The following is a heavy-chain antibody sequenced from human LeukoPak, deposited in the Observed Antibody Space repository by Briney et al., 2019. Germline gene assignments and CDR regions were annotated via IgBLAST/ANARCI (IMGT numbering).Heavy chain of an antibody. J-gene: IGHJ5*02. CDR1: GFTFDDYP. CDR3: AKAVWYYDILTGYDTA. Sequence: GGSLRLSCAASGFTFDDYPMHWVRQVPGKGLEWVSAISGSGGSTYYADSVKGRFTISRDNSKNTLYLQMNSLRAEDTAVYYCAKAVWYYDILTGYDTAWGQGTLVTVPS. V-gene: IGHV3-23*01. D-gene: IGHD3-9*01. CDR2: ISGSGGST.